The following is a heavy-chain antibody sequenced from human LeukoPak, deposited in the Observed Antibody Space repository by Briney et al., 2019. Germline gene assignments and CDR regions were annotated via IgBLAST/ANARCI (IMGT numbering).Heavy chain of an antibody. CDR2: IYYSGST. CDR3: ARGSIDDILTGYYSRYYFDY. CDR1: GGSISSYY. V-gene: IGHV4-59*01. J-gene: IGHJ4*02. D-gene: IGHD3-9*01. Sequence: SETLSLTCTVSGGSISSYYWSWIRQPPGKGLEWIGYIYYSGSTNYNPSLKSRVTIPVDTSKNQFSLKLSSVTAEDTAVYYCARGSIDDILTGYYSRYYFDYWGQGTLVTVSS.